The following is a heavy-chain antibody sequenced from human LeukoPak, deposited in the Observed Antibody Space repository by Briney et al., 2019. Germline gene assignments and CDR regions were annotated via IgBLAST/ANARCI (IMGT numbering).Heavy chain of an antibody. CDR1: GFTFSSYE. CDR3: ATPPQGKYYDSSS. D-gene: IGHD3-22*01. J-gene: IGHJ4*02. Sequence: GGSLRLSCAASGFTFSSYEMNWIRQAPGKGLEWVSYISSSGNNIYYADSVKGRFTISRDNAKNSLYLQMNSLRAEDTAVYYCATPPQGKYYDSSSWGQGTLVTVSS. V-gene: IGHV3-48*03. CDR2: ISSSGNNI.